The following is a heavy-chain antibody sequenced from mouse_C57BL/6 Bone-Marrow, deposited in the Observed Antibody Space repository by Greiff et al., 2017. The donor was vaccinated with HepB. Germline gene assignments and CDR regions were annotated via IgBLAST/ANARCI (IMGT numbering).Heavy chain of an antibody. CDR1: GFNIKNPY. J-gene: IGHJ1*03. CDR3: ARRIWLRRNWYFDV. Sequence: EVQLQESVAELVRPGASVKLSCTASGFNIKNPYMHWVKQRPEQGLEWIGRIDPANGNTKYAPKFQGKATITADTSSNTAYLQLSSLTSEDTAIYYCARRIWLRRNWYFDVWGTGTTVTVSS. V-gene: IGHV14-3*01. CDR2: IDPANGNT. D-gene: IGHD2-2*01.